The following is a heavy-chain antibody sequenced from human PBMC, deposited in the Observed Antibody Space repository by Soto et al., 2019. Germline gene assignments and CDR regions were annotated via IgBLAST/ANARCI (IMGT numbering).Heavy chain of an antibody. CDR1: GFTFSSYG. Sequence: QVQLVESGGGVAQPGRSLRLSCAASGFTFSSYGMHWVRQAPGKGLEWVAVIWYDGSNKYYADSVKGRFTISRDNSKNTLYLQMNSLRAEDTAVYYCARGPRFLEWYQSDYWGQGTLVTVSS. CDR2: IWYDGSNK. V-gene: IGHV3-33*01. D-gene: IGHD3-3*01. J-gene: IGHJ4*02. CDR3: ARGPRFLEWYQSDY.